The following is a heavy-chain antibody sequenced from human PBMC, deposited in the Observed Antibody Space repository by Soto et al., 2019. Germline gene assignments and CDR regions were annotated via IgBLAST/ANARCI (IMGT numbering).Heavy chain of an antibody. CDR2: INHSGST. V-gene: IGHV4-34*01. CDR3: ARGSGPAKGYYYMDV. CDR1: GGSFSGYY. D-gene: IGHD6-19*01. Sequence: SETLSLTCGVEGGSFSGYYGSWIRQPPGKGLEWIGEINHSGSTNYNPSLKSRVTISVDTSKNQFSLKLSSVTAADTAVYYCARGSGPAKGYYYMDVWGKGTTVTVSS. J-gene: IGHJ6*03.